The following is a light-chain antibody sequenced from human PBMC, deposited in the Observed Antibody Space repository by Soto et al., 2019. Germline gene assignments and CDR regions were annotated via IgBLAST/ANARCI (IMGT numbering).Light chain of an antibody. CDR2: AAS. CDR3: QQSYSTLLT. J-gene: IGKJ4*01. CDR1: QSISRY. V-gene: IGKV1-39*01. Sequence: DIQMTQSPSSLSASVGDRVTITCRASQSISRYLNWYQQKPGKAPKLLIYAASTLQSGVPSRFSACGYGTDFTLTISSLQPEDFAAYYCQQSYSTLLTFGGGTKVEIK.